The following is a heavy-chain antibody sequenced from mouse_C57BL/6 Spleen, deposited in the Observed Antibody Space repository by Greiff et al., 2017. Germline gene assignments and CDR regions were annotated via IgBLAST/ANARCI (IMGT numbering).Heavy chain of an antibody. J-gene: IGHJ3*01. Sequence: QVQLQQSGAELARPGASVKLSCKASGYTFTSYGISWVKQRTGQGLEWIGEIYPRSGNTYYYEKFKGKATLTADKSSSTAYMELRSLTSEDSAVYFSARKEYYYGSSGPAWFAYWGQGTLVTVSA. D-gene: IGHD1-1*01. CDR1: GYTFTSYG. CDR3: ARKEYYYGSSGPAWFAY. CDR2: IYPRSGNT. V-gene: IGHV1-81*01.